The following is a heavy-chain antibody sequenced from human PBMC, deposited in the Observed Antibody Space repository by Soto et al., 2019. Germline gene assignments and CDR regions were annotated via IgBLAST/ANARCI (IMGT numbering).Heavy chain of an antibody. CDR1: CGSISSGGYY. J-gene: IGHJ4*02. D-gene: IGHD5-18*01. Sequence: SETLSLTCTVSCGSISSGGYYWRWIRQHPGKGLEWIGYIYYSGITYYNPSLKSRVTIQVETSKNPFSLKLSSVTAADTGVYYCERAVGSRIQPLDYLDQGTLVTVCS. CDR3: ERAVGSRIQPLDY. CDR2: IYYSGIT. V-gene: IGHV4-31*03.